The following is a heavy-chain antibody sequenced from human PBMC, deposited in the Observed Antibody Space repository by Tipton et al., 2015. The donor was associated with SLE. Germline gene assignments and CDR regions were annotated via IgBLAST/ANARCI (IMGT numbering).Heavy chain of an antibody. CDR2: IYSCGDR. Sequence: TLSLTCTVSGGSISFDYWSWIRQSAGRGLEWIGRIYSCGDRDYNPSLRSRVTMSIDASQNRVSLRLKSVTAADTAVYYCATNGHGETYEFFTEYLRHWGQGTLVTVSS. J-gene: IGHJ1*01. CDR3: ATNGHGETYEFFTEYLRH. D-gene: IGHD5-12*01. CDR1: GGSISFDY. V-gene: IGHV4-4*07.